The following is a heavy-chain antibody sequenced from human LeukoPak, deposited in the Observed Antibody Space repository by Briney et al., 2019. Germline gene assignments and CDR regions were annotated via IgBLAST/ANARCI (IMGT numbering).Heavy chain of an antibody. CDR1: GFTFSSYA. CDR3: AKDSLYCSSTSCYTRFDY. D-gene: IGHD2-2*02. CDR2: INGSGGIT. V-gene: IGHV3-23*01. Sequence: PGGSLRLSCAASGFTFSSYAISWVRQAPGKGLEWVSPINGSGGITYYADSVKGRFTISRDNSKNTLYLQMNSLRAEDTAVYYCAKDSLYCSSTSCYTRFDYWGQGTLVTVSS. J-gene: IGHJ4*02.